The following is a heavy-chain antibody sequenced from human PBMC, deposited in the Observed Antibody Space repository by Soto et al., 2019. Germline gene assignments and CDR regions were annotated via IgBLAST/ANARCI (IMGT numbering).Heavy chain of an antibody. CDR1: GGSISSYY. D-gene: IGHD2-2*02. CDR2: IYYSGST. J-gene: IGHJ6*02. V-gene: IGHV4-59*01. Sequence: KPSETLSLTCTVSGGSISSYYWSWIRQPPGKGLEWIGYIYYSGSTNYNPSLKSRVTISVDTSKNQFSLKLSSVTAADTAVYYCARVPKYCSSTSCYKKAGMDVWGQGTTVTVSS. CDR3: ARVPKYCSSTSCYKKAGMDV.